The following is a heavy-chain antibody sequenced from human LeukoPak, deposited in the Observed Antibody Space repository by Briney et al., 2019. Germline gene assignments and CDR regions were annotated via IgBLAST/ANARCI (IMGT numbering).Heavy chain of an antibody. CDR3: AKGGWELLRFLDY. CDR2: ISYDGSNK. Sequence: GGSLRLSCAASGFTFSSYGMHWVRQAPGKGLEWVAVISYDGSNKYYADSVKGRFTISRDNSKNTLYLQMNSLRAEDTAVYYCAKGGWELLRFLDYWGQGTLVTVSS. V-gene: IGHV3-30*18. J-gene: IGHJ4*02. D-gene: IGHD1-26*01. CDR1: GFTFSSYG.